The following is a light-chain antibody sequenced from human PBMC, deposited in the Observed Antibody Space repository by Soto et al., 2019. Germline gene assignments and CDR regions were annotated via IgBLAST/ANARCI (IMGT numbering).Light chain of an antibody. J-gene: IGLJ3*02. Sequence: QSVLTQPASVSGSPGQSITISCTGTSSDIGAYNYVSWYQQHAGKAPKLIIYEVTNRPSGVSHRFSGSKSGNTASLTISGLQAEDEADYYCNSYESTYVLVFGGGTKLTVL. CDR2: EVT. V-gene: IGLV2-14*01. CDR1: SSDIGAYNY. CDR3: NSYESTYVLV.